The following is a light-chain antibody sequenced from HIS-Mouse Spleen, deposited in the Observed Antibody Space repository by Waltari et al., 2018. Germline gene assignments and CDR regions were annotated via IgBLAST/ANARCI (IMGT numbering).Light chain of an antibody. J-gene: IGLJ2*01. CDR1: SSDVGSYNL. CDR3: CSYAGSSTYVV. CDR2: EGS. V-gene: IGLV2-23*01. Sequence: QSALTQPASVSGSPGQSITISCTGTSSDVGSYNLVSWYQQHPGKAPKLMIYEGSKRPAGVSKRCSGSKSGNTASLTISGLQAEDEADYYCCSYAGSSTYVVFGGGTKLTVL.